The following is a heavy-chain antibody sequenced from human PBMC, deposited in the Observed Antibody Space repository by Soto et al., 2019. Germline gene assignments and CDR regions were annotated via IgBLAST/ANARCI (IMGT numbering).Heavy chain of an antibody. Sequence: EVQVLESGGGLVQPGGSLRLSCAASGFTFSRHAMNWVRLAPGKGLEWVSGISGSGTSAYYADSVRGRFTISRDNSRNTLFLQMNGLRAYDTALYSCAKTFEGAGTRHPGNGMAVWGQGTTVTV. CDR2: ISGSGTSA. CDR3: AKTFEGAGTRHPGNGMAV. V-gene: IGHV3-23*01. D-gene: IGHD6-13*01. J-gene: IGHJ6*02. CDR1: GFTFSRHA.